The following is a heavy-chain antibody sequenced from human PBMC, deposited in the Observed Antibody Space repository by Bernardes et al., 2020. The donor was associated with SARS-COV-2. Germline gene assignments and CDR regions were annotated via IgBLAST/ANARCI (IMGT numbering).Heavy chain of an antibody. CDR2: MYNSGST. CDR1: GASITSDY. D-gene: IGHD6-19*01. Sequence: SETLSLTCTVSGASITSDYWSWVRQPPGKGLQWIGYMYNSGSTNYNPFLRRRVTISVDTSRNQFSLKLKSVTAADTGVYYCAKMGSSGYWFMNWFDPWGQGTLVTVSS. V-gene: IGHV4-59*01. CDR3: AKMGSSGYWFMNWFDP. J-gene: IGHJ5*02.